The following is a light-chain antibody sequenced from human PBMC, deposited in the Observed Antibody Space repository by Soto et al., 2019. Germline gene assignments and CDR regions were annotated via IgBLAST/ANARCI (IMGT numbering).Light chain of an antibody. J-gene: IGKJ5*01. CDR2: DAS. Sequence: DIQMTQYPSSLSASVGDRVTITCQARQNINNYLNWYQQKPGRAPKLLIYDASNLEAGVPSRFRGSGSGTYFTFTISRLQPEDIATYYCQQYENLPTFGQGTRLEIK. CDR3: QQYENLPT. V-gene: IGKV1-33*01. CDR1: QNINNY.